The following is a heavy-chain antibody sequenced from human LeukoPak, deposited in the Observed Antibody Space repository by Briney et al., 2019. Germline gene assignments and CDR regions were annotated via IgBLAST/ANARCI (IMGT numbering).Heavy chain of an antibody. Sequence: SETLSLTCAVNGGSFSGYYWSWIRQPPGKGLEWIGEINHSGSTNYNPSLKSRVSISVDTSKNQFSLKLSSVTAADTAVYYCARDAGRDGYNYFDYWGQGTLVTVSS. CDR2: INHSGST. V-gene: IGHV4-34*01. CDR1: GGSFSGYY. D-gene: IGHD5-24*01. CDR3: ARDAGRDGYNYFDY. J-gene: IGHJ4*02.